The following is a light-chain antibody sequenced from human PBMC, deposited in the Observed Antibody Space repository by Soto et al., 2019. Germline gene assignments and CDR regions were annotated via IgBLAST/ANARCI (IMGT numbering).Light chain of an antibody. CDR1: QSLTSSY. Sequence: EIVLTQSPGTLSLSPGDRASLSCRASQSLTSSYLAWYQQKPGQAPRLLIYGASSRATGIPDRFSGSGSGTDFTLTITSLEPEDFAFYYCQQYNNWPKTFGQGTKVDIK. V-gene: IGKV3-20*01. CDR3: QQYNNWPKT. CDR2: GAS. J-gene: IGKJ1*01.